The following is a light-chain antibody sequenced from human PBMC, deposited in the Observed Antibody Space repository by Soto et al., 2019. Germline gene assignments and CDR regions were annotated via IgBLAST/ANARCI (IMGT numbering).Light chain of an antibody. J-gene: IGKJ1*01. CDR1: YSLIHSDGDTY. Sequence: DVVMTQSPLSLPVTLGQPASISCRSSYSLIHSDGDTYLNWFQQRPGQSPRRLIYEVSNRDSGIPDRFSVSGSGTDFTLKISRVEAEDVGISYCMQGTHWPWTFGQGTEVEIK. CDR3: MQGTHWPWT. V-gene: IGKV2-30*02. CDR2: EVS.